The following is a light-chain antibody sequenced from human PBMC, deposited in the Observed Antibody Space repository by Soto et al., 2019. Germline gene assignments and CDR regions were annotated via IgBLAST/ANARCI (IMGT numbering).Light chain of an antibody. CDR3: QQRSNWPPT. J-gene: IGKJ2*01. Sequence: EIVLTQSPATLSLSPGERATLFCRASQSISTYLAWYQQKSGQAPRLLIYDASNRATGIPARFSGGGSGTDVTLTVSSLEPEDFAVYYCQQRSNWPPTFGQGTKLEI. CDR2: DAS. V-gene: IGKV3-11*01. CDR1: QSISTY.